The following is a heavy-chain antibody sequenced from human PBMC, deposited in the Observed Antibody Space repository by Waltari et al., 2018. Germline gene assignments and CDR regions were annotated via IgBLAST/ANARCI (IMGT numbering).Heavy chain of an antibody. Sequence: EVQLVESGGGLVQPGGSLRLSCAAYGFSFSSYWMHWVRQVPGKGLVLVSRSNSDGISTDYADSVKGRFTISRDNAKNTLYLQMNSLRAEDTAVYYCGREGRGVVDYGGYWGQGTLVTVSS. CDR1: GFSFSSYW. CDR3: GREGRGVVDYGGY. CDR2: SNSDGIST. V-gene: IGHV3-74*01. J-gene: IGHJ4*02. D-gene: IGHD4-17*01.